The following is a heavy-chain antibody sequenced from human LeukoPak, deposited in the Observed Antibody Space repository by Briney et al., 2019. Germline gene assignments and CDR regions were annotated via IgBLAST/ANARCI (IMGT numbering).Heavy chain of an antibody. CDR1: GGSFSGYY. CDR2: INHSGST. D-gene: IGHD1-1*01. J-gene: IGHJ4*02. CDR3: ARGKNAAGYFDFDY. V-gene: IGHV4-34*01. Sequence: SETLSLTCAVYGGSFSGYYWSWIRQPPGKGLEWIGEINHSGSTNYYPSLKSRVTISVDTSKNQFSLKLSSVTAADTAVYYCARGKNAAGYFDFDYWGQGTLVTVSS.